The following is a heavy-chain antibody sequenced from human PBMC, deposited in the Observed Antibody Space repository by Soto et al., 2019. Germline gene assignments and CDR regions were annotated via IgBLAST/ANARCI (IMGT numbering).Heavy chain of an antibody. V-gene: IGHV4-59*01. Sequence: PSETLSLTCTVSGGSISSYYWSWIRQPPGKGLEWIGYIYYSGGTNYNPSLKSRVTISVDTSKNQFSLKLSSVTAADTAVYYCARARRWTFDPWGQGTLVTVSS. CDR1: GGSISSYY. D-gene: IGHD2-15*01. CDR3: ARARRWTFDP. J-gene: IGHJ5*02. CDR2: IYYSGGT.